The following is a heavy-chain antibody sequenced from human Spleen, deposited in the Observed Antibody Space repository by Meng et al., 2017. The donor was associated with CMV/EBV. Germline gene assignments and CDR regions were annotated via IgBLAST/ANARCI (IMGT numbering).Heavy chain of an antibody. CDR3: ARGGSLPRYYAMDV. J-gene: IGHJ6*02. Sequence: GGSLRLSCAASGFTFSSYGMHWVRQAPGKGLEWVAFIRYDGSNKYYADSVKGRFTISRDNSKNTLYLQMSSLRHEDTAVYYCARGGSLPRYYAMDVWGQGTTVTVSS. D-gene: IGHD6-13*01. CDR2: IRYDGSNK. V-gene: IGHV3-30*02. CDR1: GFTFSSYG.